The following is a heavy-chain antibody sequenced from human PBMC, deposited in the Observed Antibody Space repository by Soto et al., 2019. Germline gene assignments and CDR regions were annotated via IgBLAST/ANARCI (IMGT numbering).Heavy chain of an antibody. CDR2: SNPSGGKT. CDR1: GYVFMAYY. J-gene: IGHJ4*02. V-gene: IGHV1-46*01. CDR3: ARSLYGSGSYFDQ. Sequence: QVQLEQSGAEVKKPGASVKVSCKATGYVFMAYYMHWVRQAPGQGPEWMGRSNPSGGKTNYAEKFQGRVTMTSDTSTTTFYIELISPRSEDTAVYYCARSLYGSGSYFDQWGQGTLVTVSS. D-gene: IGHD3-10*01.